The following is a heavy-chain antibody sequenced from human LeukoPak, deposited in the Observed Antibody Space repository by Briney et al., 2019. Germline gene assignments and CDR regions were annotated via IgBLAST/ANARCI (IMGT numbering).Heavy chain of an antibody. V-gene: IGHV1-2*02. Sequence: ASVKVSCKASGYTFTGYYMHWVRQAPGQGLEWMGWINPNSGGTNYAQKFQGRVTMTRDTSISTAYMELSRLRSDDTAVYYCARGGKVGATLMYYFDYWGQGTLVTVSS. CDR1: GYTFTGYY. CDR3: ARGGKVGATLMYYFDY. J-gene: IGHJ4*02. CDR2: INPNSGGT. D-gene: IGHD1-26*01.